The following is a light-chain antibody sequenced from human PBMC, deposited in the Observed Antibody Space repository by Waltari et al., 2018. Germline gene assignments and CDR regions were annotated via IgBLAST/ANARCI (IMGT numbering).Light chain of an antibody. Sequence: QSVLTQPPSASGTPGQRVTISCSGSSSNIGRNTVTWYQQLPGTAPKLLIHTNNQRPSGVPDRLSGSKSGTSASLAISGLQSEDETDYYCAAWDDSLNGAVFGGGTKLTVL. J-gene: IGLJ2*01. V-gene: IGLV1-44*01. CDR1: SSNIGRNT. CDR3: AAWDDSLNGAV. CDR2: TNN.